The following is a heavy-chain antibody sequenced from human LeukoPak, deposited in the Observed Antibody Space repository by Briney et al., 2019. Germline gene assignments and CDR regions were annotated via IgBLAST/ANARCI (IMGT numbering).Heavy chain of an antibody. CDR2: IYTSGST. J-gene: IGHJ4*02. D-gene: IGHD3-22*01. CDR1: GGSISSYC. V-gene: IGHV4-4*07. Sequence: SETLSLTCTVSGGSISSYCWSWIRQPAGKGLEWIGRIYTSGSTNYNPSLKSRVTMSVDTSKNQFSLKLSSVTAADTAVYYCARDTHYYDSSGYFTLDYWGQGTLVTVSS. CDR3: ARDTHYYDSSGYFTLDY.